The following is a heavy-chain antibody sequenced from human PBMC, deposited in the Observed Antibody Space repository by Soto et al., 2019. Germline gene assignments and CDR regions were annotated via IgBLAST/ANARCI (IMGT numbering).Heavy chain of an antibody. CDR3: TRDSYASMKVVHFNY. Sequence: WGSLRLSCPASGFPFTHCWINLVLQAPGKRLETVGRIKIKIHCGTTDFAAPARGRFAMSSDDSKNRVFMKMNSLKPEDPAVYYCTRDSYASMKVVHFNYWGHG. CDR1: GFPFTHCW. CDR2: IKIKIHCGTT. D-gene: IGHD3-22*01. J-gene: IGHJ4*01. V-gene: IGHV3-15*07.